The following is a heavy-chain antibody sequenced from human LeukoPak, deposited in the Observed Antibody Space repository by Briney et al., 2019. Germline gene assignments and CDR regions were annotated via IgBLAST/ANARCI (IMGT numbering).Heavy chain of an antibody. CDR2: IYSGGST. CDR3: AREGYYDSGSPPTFYFDS. J-gene: IGHJ4*02. D-gene: IGHD3-10*01. Sequence: PGGSLRLSCAASGFTVSSNYVSWVRQAPGKGLEWVSVIYSGGSTYYADSVKGRFTISRDNSRNTLYLQMKSLRPEDTAIYYCAREGYYDSGSPPTFYFDSWGRGTLVTVSS. CDR1: GFTVSSNY. V-gene: IGHV3-53*05.